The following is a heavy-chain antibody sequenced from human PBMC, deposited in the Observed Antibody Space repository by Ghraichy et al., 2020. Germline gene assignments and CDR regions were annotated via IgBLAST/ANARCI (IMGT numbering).Heavy chain of an antibody. CDR2: IYHSGIT. CDR3: ARDRPASEIVGTTYFDY. J-gene: IGHJ4*02. V-gene: IGHV4-59*01. Sequence: SETLSLTCTVSGGSINTFYWNWIRQSPQKGLEWIGYIYHSGITNYNPSLESRVTISLDTSKNQFFLNLTSVTAADTAVYYCARDRPASEIVGTTYFDYWGQGALVTVSS. D-gene: IGHD1-26*01. CDR1: GGSINTFY.